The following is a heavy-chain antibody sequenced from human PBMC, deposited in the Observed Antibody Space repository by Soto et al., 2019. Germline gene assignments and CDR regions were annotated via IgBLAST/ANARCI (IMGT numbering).Heavy chain of an antibody. Sequence: SETLSLTCAVYGGSFSGYYWSWIRQPPGKGLEWIGEINHSGSTNYNPSLKSRVTISVDTSKNQFSLKLSSVTAADTAVYYCARVTGYYGSGSSASYYYYGMDVWGQGTTVTVSS. CDR3: ARVTGYYGSGSSASYYYYGMDV. V-gene: IGHV4-34*01. CDR2: INHSGST. D-gene: IGHD3-10*01. CDR1: GGSFSGYY. J-gene: IGHJ6*02.